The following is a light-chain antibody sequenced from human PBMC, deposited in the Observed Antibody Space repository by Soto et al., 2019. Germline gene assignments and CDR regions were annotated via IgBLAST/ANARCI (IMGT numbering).Light chain of an antibody. CDR2: GAS. Sequence: DIQLTQSPSFLSASVGDRVTITCRASQGISNNLAWYQHNPGKPPKLLIYGASTLQSGVPSRFSGSGSGTEFTLTISSLQPEDFATYYCQQLNNYPRALTFGGGTKVEIE. CDR3: QQLNNYPRALT. V-gene: IGKV1-9*01. CDR1: QGISNN. J-gene: IGKJ4*01.